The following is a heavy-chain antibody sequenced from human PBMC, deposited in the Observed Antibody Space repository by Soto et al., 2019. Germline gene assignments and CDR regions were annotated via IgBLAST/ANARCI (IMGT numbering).Heavy chain of an antibody. CDR2: INPMFNST. V-gene: IGHV1-69*01. J-gene: IGHJ4*02. D-gene: IGHD3-9*01. CDR3: ARQIFAADY. CDR1: GGTFDHAA. Sequence: QVQLVQSGAEVKKPGSSVKVSCEAPGGTFDHAAITWVRQAPGQGLEWVGGINPMFNSTHYAQKFQGRVTITADAVTITALMGLRGLTSDDTAVYYCARQIFAADYWGQGPLVVVSS.